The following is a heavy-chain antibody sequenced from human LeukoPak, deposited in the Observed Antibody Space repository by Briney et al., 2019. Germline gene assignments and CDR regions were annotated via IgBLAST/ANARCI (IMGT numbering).Heavy chain of an antibody. CDR3: AKTGDSSGWYPPLGAFDI. J-gene: IGHJ3*02. V-gene: IGHV3-23*01. D-gene: IGHD6-19*01. CDR1: GSTFSSYA. CDR2: ISGSGGST. Sequence: GGSLRLSCAASGSTFSSYAMSWVRQAPGKGLEWVSAISGSGGSTYYADSVKGRFTISRDNSKNTLYLQMNSLRAEDTAVYYCAKTGDSSGWYPPLGAFDIWGQGTMVTVSS.